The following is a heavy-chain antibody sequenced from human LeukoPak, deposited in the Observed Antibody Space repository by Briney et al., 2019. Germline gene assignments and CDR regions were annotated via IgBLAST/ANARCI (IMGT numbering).Heavy chain of an antibody. V-gene: IGHV3-15*01. CDR2: IKSRTEGGTT. CDR3: TTGPRVTGTTLY. CDR1: GFIFSNAW. J-gene: IGHJ4*02. Sequence: GGSLRLLCAACGFIFSNAWMSWVRQAPGKGLEWVGRIKSRTEGGTTDYAAPVKGRFTISRDDSKNTLYLQMNSLKTEDTAVYYCTTGPRVTGTTLYWGQGTLVTVSS. D-gene: IGHD1-20*01.